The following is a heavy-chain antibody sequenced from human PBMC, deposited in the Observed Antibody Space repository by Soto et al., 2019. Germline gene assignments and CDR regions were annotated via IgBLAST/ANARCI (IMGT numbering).Heavy chain of an antibody. J-gene: IGHJ4*02. CDR1: GYTFTNYA. CDR3: ARTNVYGSVSYSFHY. CDR2: INAAIGNT. Sequence: QVQLVQSGAEVKKPRASVKVSCKASGYTFTNYAMHWVRQAPGQRLEWMGWINAAIGNTKYSQKFQGSATITRDPSPNTAYMMLSSLRSEDTAVYYCARTNVYGSVSYSFHYWGQGTLVTLSS. D-gene: IGHD3-10*01. V-gene: IGHV1-3*01.